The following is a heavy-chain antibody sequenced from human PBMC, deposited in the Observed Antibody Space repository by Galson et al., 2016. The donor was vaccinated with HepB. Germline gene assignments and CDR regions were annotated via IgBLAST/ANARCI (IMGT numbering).Heavy chain of an antibody. D-gene: IGHD3-22*01. CDR3: ATSSGYYGTLF. CDR2: IYYSGST. J-gene: IGHJ4*02. CDR1: GGSISSYY. Sequence: LSLTCTVSGGSISSYYWSWIRQPPGKGLEWIGYIYYSGSTYYKPALKSRVTISVDTSKNQFSLKLSSVTAADTAVYYCATSSGYYGTLFWGQGTLVTVSS. V-gene: IGHV4-59*01.